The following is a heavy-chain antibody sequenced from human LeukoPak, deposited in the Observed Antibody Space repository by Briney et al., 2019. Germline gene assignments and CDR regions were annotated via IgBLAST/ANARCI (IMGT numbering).Heavy chain of an antibody. CDR1: GFTFSSYA. CDR2: ISYDGSNK. D-gene: IGHD6-19*01. Sequence: GGSLRLSCAASGFTFSSYAMHWVRQAPGKGLEWVAVISYDGSNKYYADSVKGRFTISRDNSKNTLYLQMNSLRAEDTAVYYCAKDRLPFRSSGWEYDYWGQGTLVTVSS. CDR3: AKDRLPFRSSGWEYDY. V-gene: IGHV3-30-3*01. J-gene: IGHJ4*02.